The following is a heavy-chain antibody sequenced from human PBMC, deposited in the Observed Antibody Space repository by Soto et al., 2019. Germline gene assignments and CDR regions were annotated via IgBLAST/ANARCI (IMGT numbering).Heavy chain of an antibody. V-gene: IGHV4-59*01. CDR3: ARDGSGSHLNWFAP. CDR2: TYNRGST. J-gene: IGHJ5*02. CDR1: GGSIGTYY. Sequence: SETLSLTCTVSGGSIGTYYWSWIRQPPGKGLEWIGHTYNRGSTNYNPSLKSRVTISVDTSKNQFSLRLTSVTAADTAVYYCARDGSGSHLNWFAPWGQGNLVTVSS. D-gene: IGHD3-10*01.